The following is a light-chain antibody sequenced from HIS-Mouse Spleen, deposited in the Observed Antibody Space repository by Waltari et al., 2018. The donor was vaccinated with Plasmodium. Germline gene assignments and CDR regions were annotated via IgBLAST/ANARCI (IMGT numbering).Light chain of an antibody. V-gene: IGLV2-11*01. CDR2: DGS. CDR1: SSDVGGYNY. J-gene: IGLJ2*01. CDR3: CSYAGSYTVV. Sequence: QSALTQPRSVSGSPGQSVTISCTGTSSDVGGYNYVSWYQQHPGKAPKLMIYDGSKRPAGVPVRFAGSKSGNPASLTISGLQAEDEADYYCCSYAGSYTVVFGGGTKLTVL.